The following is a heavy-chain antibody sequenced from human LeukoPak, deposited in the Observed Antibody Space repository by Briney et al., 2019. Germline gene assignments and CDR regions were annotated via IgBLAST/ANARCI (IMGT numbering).Heavy chain of an antibody. V-gene: IGHV3-23*01. CDR1: GFTSGSYD. CDR2: ISRVVGST. J-gene: IGHJ4*02. Sequence: PGGSLRLSCAASGFTSGSYDLSWVRQAPGKGLECVAAISRVVGSTYYADSVKGRFTISRDNSKNTLYLQMNSLRAEDTAVYYCAKDKFGQWLAYWDQGTLVTVSS. CDR3: AKDKFGQWLAY. D-gene: IGHD6-19*01.